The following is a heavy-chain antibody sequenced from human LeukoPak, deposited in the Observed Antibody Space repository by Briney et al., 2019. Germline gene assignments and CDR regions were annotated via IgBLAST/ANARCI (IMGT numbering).Heavy chain of an antibody. V-gene: IGHV3-48*03. CDR3: AGGSYYVMIDY. Sequence: PGGSLRLSCAASGFTFSSYEMNWVRQAPGRGLEWVSYISSSGSTIYYADSVKGRFTISRDNAKNSLYLQMNSLRAEDTAVYYCAGGSYYVMIDYWGQGTLVTVSS. D-gene: IGHD1-26*01. J-gene: IGHJ4*02. CDR1: GFTFSSYE. CDR2: ISSSGSTI.